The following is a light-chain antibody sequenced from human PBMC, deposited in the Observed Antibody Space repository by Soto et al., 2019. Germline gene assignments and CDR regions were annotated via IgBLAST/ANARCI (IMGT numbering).Light chain of an antibody. CDR2: EVT. J-gene: IGLJ3*02. Sequence: QSVLTQPASVSGSPGQSRTISCTGTSGDVGGYNYVSWYQQQPGKAPKLLIYEVTYRPSGVSDRFSGSKSGDTAYLTVSGLHAEDEADYYCSSYTRNNTWVFGGGTKLTVL. CDR3: SSYTRNNTWV. CDR1: SGDVGGYNY. V-gene: IGLV2-14*01.